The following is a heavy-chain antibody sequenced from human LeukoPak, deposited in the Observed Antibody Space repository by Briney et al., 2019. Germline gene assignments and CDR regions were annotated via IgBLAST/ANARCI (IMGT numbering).Heavy chain of an antibody. V-gene: IGHV1-69*13. Sequence: ASVKVSCKASGGTFISYAISWVRQAPGQGLEWMGGIIPIFGTANYAQKFQGRVTITADESTSTAYMELSSLRSEDTAVYYCARNGAPDYGDYGYYYYYGMDVWGQGTTVTVSS. D-gene: IGHD4-17*01. J-gene: IGHJ6*02. CDR2: IIPIFGTA. CDR1: GGTFISYA. CDR3: ARNGAPDYGDYGYYYYYGMDV.